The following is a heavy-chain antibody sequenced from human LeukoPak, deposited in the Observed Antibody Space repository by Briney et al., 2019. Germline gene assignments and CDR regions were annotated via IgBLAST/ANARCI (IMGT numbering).Heavy chain of an antibody. J-gene: IGHJ4*02. Sequence: SETLSLTCSVSDYSISSGYYWGWIRQPPGKGLEWIGSIYHSGSTYYNPSLKSRVTISVDTSKNQFSLKLSSVTAADTAVYYCARDPYCGGDCYSGYWGQGTLVTVSS. D-gene: IGHD2-21*02. V-gene: IGHV4-38-2*02. CDR2: IYHSGST. CDR1: DYSISSGYY. CDR3: ARDPYCGGDCYSGY.